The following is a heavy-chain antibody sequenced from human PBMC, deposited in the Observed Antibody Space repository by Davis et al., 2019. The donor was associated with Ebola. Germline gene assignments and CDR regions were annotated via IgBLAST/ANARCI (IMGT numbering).Heavy chain of an antibody. CDR1: GFTFSSYG. V-gene: IGHV3-30*03. Sequence: PGGSLRLSCAASGFTFSSYGMHWVRQAPGKGLEWVAVISYDGSNKYYADSVKGRFTISRDNAKNSLYLQMNSLRDEDTAVYYCARDSSRGDYVRYWGQGTRVTVSS. D-gene: IGHD4-17*01. CDR3: ARDSSRGDYVRY. CDR2: ISYDGSNK. J-gene: IGHJ4*02.